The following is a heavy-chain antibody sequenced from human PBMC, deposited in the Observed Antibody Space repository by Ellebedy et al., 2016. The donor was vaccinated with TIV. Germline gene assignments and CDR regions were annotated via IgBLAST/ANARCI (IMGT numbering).Heavy chain of an antibody. Sequence: GESLKISCAASGFIFNSYWMSWVRQAPGKGLEWVANIKQDGSKKYHVDSVRGRFTISRDNARNSLYLQMNSLRAEDTAVYYCARLDAIIDVKSLDYWGQGTLVTVSS. CDR2: IKQDGSKK. V-gene: IGHV3-7*03. CDR1: GFIFNSYW. D-gene: IGHD3-10*01. CDR3: ARLDAIIDVKSLDY. J-gene: IGHJ4*02.